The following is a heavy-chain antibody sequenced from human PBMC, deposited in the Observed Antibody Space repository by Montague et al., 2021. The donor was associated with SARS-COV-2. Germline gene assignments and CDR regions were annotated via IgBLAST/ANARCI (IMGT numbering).Heavy chain of an antibody. Sequence: SETLSLTCTVSGGSISSSSYYWGWIRQPPGKGLEWIGSIYYSGSTYYNPSLKSRVTISVDTSKNQFSLKLSSVTAADTPVYYCARPVSYYDILSSSTNWFDPWGQGTLVTVSS. CDR1: GGSISSSSYY. CDR3: ARPVSYYDILSSSTNWFDP. CDR2: IYYSGST. J-gene: IGHJ5*02. V-gene: IGHV4-39*01. D-gene: IGHD3-9*01.